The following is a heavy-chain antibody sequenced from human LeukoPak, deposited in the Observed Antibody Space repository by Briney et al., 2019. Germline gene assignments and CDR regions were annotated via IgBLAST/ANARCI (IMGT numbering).Heavy chain of an antibody. CDR2: ISGSGGST. CDR3: ANFIAAAGTRGTDY. CDR1: GFTFSSYA. V-gene: IGHV3-23*01. D-gene: IGHD6-13*01. J-gene: IGHJ4*02. Sequence: GGSLRLSCAASGFTFSSYAMSWVRQAPGKGLEWVSAISGSGGSTYYADSVKGRLTISRDNSKNTLYLQMNSLRAEDTAVYYCANFIAAAGTRGTDYWGQGTLVTVSS.